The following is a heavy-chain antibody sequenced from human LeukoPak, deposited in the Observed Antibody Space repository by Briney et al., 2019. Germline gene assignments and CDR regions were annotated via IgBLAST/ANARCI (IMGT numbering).Heavy chain of an antibody. CDR2: IYSDNT. J-gene: IGHJ4*02. Sequence: PGGSLRLSSTVSGFTVSSNSMSWVRQAPGKGLEWVSFIYSDNTHYSDSVKGRFTISRDNSKNTLYLQMNSLRAEDTAVYYCAQDLAYIRFDNWGQGTLVTVSS. CDR3: AQDLAYIRFDN. D-gene: IGHD1-1*01. CDR1: GFTVSSNS. V-gene: IGHV3-53*01.